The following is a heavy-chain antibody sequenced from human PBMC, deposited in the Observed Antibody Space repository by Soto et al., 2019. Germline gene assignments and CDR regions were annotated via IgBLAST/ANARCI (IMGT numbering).Heavy chain of an antibody. J-gene: IGHJ4*02. CDR2: ISAYNGNT. V-gene: IGHV1-18*04. D-gene: IGHD3-10*01. Sequence: QVQLVQSGAEVKKPGASVKVSCKASGYTFTSYGISWVRQAPGQGLEWMGWISAYNGNTNYAQKLQGRVTMTTDTSTSTAYMEPRSLRSDDTAVYYCARDGPGAVVRGVIGSDYWGQGTLVTVSS. CDR3: ARDGPGAVVRGVIGSDY. CDR1: GYTFTSYG.